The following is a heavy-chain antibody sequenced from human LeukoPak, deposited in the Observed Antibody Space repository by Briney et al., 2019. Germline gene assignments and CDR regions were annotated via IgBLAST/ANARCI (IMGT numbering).Heavy chain of an antibody. CDR2: ISYDGSNK. D-gene: IGHD2-15*01. CDR3: AKVGRLDIVVVGASHYYYYMDV. CDR1: GFTFSSYG. Sequence: PGGSLRLSCAASGFTFSSYGMHWVRQAPGKGLEWVAVISYDGSNKYYADSVKGRFTISRDNSKNTLYLQMNSLRAEDTAVYYCAKVGRLDIVVVGASHYYYYMDVWGKGTTVTISS. V-gene: IGHV3-30*18. J-gene: IGHJ6*03.